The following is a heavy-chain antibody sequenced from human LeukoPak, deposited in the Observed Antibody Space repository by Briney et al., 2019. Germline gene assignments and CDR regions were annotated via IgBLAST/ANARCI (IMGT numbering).Heavy chain of an antibody. CDR1: GFTFDDYA. J-gene: IGHJ6*02. Sequence: GRSLRLSCAASGFTFDDYAMHWVRQAPGKGLEWVSGISWNSGSIGYADSVKGRFTISRDNAKNSLYLQMNSLRAEDTALYYCAKAKPDIVVVPAAIHYYYGMDVWGQGTMVTVSS. CDR2: ISWNSGSI. V-gene: IGHV3-9*01. CDR3: AKAKPDIVVVPAAIHYYYGMDV. D-gene: IGHD2-2*01.